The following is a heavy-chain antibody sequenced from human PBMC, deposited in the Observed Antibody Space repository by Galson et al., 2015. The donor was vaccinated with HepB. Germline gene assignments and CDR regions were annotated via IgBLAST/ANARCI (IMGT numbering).Heavy chain of an antibody. D-gene: IGHD3-10*01. CDR2: ISAYNGNT. Sequence: SVKVSCKASGYTFTSYGISWVRQAPGQGLEWMGWISAYNGNTNYAQKLQGRVTMTTDTSTSTAYMKLRSLRSDDTAVYYCARGSPQYYYGSGSYDYRGQGTLVTVSS. CDR3: ARGSPQYYYGSGSYDY. CDR1: GYTFTSYG. J-gene: IGHJ4*02. V-gene: IGHV1-18*04.